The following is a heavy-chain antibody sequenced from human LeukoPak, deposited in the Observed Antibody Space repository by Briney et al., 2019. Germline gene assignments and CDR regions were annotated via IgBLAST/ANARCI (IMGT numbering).Heavy chain of an antibody. J-gene: IGHJ4*02. V-gene: IGHV4-34*01. CDR1: GGSLSGFH. CDR3: ARGQWLDNS. D-gene: IGHD6-19*01. CDR2: INHSGST. Sequence: PSETLSLTCAVYGGSLSGFHWSWSRQSPGKGLEWIGEINHSGSTNYNPSLKSRVTMSIDTSKNQFSLKLTSVTAADTAVYYCARGQWLDNSWGQGTQVTVSA.